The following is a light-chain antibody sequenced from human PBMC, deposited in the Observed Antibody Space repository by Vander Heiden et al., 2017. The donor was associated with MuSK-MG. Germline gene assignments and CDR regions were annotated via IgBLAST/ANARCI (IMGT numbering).Light chain of an antibody. J-gene: IGLJ3*02. Sequence: FVLTPPPSVSGAPWRRVTISCIRSSSNLGSGYKVPWYKQVPGTAPQLLFFANSHRPSGGPDRFSGSKSGTSAALASTGLQAEDEADYYCQSYDYRLDGSGVFGGGTRLTVL. CDR3: QSYDYRLDGSGV. CDR1: SSNLGSGYK. V-gene: IGLV1-40*01. CDR2: ANS.